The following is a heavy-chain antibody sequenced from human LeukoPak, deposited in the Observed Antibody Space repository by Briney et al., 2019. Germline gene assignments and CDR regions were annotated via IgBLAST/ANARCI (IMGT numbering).Heavy chain of an antibody. Sequence: GGSLRLSCAASGFTLDNYGMSWVRQVPGKGLEWVSGINTYGGSTGYADSVKGRFTISRDNAKKSLYLQMNSLRAEDTALYYCAKDGSGWFSDYWGQGTPVTVSS. V-gene: IGHV3-20*04. CDR1: GFTLDNYG. J-gene: IGHJ4*02. CDR2: INTYGGST. D-gene: IGHD6-19*01. CDR3: AKDGSGWFSDY.